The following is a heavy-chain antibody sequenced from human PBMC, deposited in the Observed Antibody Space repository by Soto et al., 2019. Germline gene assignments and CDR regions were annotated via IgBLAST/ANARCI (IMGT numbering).Heavy chain of an antibody. D-gene: IGHD6-13*01. V-gene: IGHV3-21*01. CDR2: INDRSSHI. Sequence: VQLVESGGGLVKPGGSLRLSCAASGFTFSDYSMNWVRQAPGKGLEWVSSINDRSSHIYYADLVKGRFTISRDNAKNSLFLQMNSLRAEDTAVYYCARFPGIAAAGTDFWGRGTLVTVSS. CDR3: ARFPGIAAAGTDF. J-gene: IGHJ4*02. CDR1: GFTFSDYS.